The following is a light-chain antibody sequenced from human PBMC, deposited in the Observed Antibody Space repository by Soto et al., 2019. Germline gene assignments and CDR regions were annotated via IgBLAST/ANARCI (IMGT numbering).Light chain of an antibody. Sequence: QFVLTQPRSVSGSPGQSVTVSCIGTSSDVGDYNSVSWYQQHPGKAPKLMIYDVSKRPSGVPDRFSGSKSGNTASLTISGLQAEDEADYYCHSYVGGYSYVFGIGTKVTVL. J-gene: IGLJ1*01. CDR2: DVS. V-gene: IGLV2-11*01. CDR1: SSDVGDYNS. CDR3: HSYVGGYSYV.